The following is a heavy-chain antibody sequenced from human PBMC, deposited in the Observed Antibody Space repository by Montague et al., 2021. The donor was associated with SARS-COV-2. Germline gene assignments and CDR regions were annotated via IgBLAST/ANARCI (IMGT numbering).Heavy chain of an antibody. CDR2: IYYSGST. J-gene: IGHJ4*02. V-gene: IGHV4-59*01. Sequence: SETLSLTCTVSGGSISSYYWSWIRQPPGKGLEWIGYIYYSGSTNYNPSLKSRVTISVDTSKNQFSLKLSSVTAADTAVYYCARVDSLASVDYWGQGTLVTVSS. D-gene: IGHD2-2*03. CDR3: ARVDSLASVDY. CDR1: GGSISSYY.